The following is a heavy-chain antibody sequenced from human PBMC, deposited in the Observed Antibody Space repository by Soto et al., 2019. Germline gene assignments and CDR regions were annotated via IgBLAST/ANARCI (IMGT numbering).Heavy chain of an antibody. J-gene: IGHJ4*02. CDR2: ILHDGNNK. V-gene: IGHV3-30-3*01. CDR3: ARDDEGGSYCDLGY. CDR1: GFTFSNYI. D-gene: IGHD3-10*01. Sequence: QVQLVESGGGVVQPGRSLRLSCAASGFTFSNYIMHWVRQAPGKGLEWMAIILHDGNNKYYADSVKDRFTISRDNSKNTLYLQMNSLRTEDTAIYYCARDDEGGSYCDLGYWGQGTLVTVSS.